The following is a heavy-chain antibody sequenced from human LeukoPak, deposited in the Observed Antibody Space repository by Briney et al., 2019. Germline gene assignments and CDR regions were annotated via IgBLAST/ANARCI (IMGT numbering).Heavy chain of an antibody. CDR1: GYTFTSYG. D-gene: IGHD2-15*01. V-gene: IGHV1-18*01. Sequence: GASVKVSCKASGYTFTSYGISWVRQAPGQGLEWMGWIGAYNGNTNYAQKLQGRVTMTTDTSTSTAYMELRSLRSDDTAVYYCARDSLAVAATPLDYYYGMDVWGQGTTVTVSS. J-gene: IGHJ6*02. CDR2: IGAYNGNT. CDR3: ARDSLAVAATPLDYYYGMDV.